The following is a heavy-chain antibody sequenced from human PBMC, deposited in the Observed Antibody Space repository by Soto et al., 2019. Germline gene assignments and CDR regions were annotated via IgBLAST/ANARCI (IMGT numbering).Heavy chain of an antibody. V-gene: IGHV4-39*01. CDR3: ARRARRGERLAYYYYYGMDV. J-gene: IGHJ6*02. CDR2: IYYSGST. CDR1: GGSISSSSYY. D-gene: IGHD3-16*01. Sequence: PSETLSLTCTVSGGSISSSSYYWGGIRQPPGKGLEWIGSIYYSGSTYYNPSLKSRVTISVDTSKNQFSLKLSSVTAADTAVYYCARRARRGERLAYYYYYGMDVWGQGTTVTVSS.